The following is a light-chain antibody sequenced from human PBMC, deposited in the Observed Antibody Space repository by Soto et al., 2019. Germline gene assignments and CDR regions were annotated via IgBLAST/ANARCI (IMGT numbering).Light chain of an antibody. Sequence: QSALTQPASVSGSPGQSITISCTGTSSDVGSYNLVSWYQQHPGKAPKLMIYEVSKRPSGVSNRFSGSKSGNTASLTISGLQAEDEADYYCCSYAGSSTFGNYVFGTGTKVTV. CDR2: EVS. CDR3: CSYAGSSTFGNYV. V-gene: IGLV2-23*02. CDR1: SSDVGSYNL. J-gene: IGLJ1*01.